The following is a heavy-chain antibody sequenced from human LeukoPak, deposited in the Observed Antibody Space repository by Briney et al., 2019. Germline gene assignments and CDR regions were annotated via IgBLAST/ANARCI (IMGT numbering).Heavy chain of an antibody. CDR2: INPNSGGT. CDR3: AREAGIAARDTHNHYYYYYMDV. J-gene: IGHJ6*03. D-gene: IGHD6-6*01. CDR1: GYTFTGYY. Sequence: GASVKVSCKASGYTFTGYYMHWVRQAPGQGLEWMGWINPNSGGTNYAQKFQGRVTMTRDTSISTAYMELSRLRSDDTAVYYCAREAGIAARDTHNHYYYYYMDVWGKGTTVTVSS. V-gene: IGHV1-2*02.